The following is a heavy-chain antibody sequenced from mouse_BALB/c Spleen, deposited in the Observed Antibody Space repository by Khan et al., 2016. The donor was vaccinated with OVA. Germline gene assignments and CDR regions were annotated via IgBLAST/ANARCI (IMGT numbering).Heavy chain of an antibody. V-gene: IGHV1-77*01. J-gene: IGHJ3*01. CDR2: IYPGSGDT. Sequence: QVQLQQSGPELVKPGASVKMSCKASGYTFTDYVINWVKQRTGEGLEWIGDIYPGSGDTYYNEKFKGKATLTADKSSSTAYMQLSRLTSEDSAVYFCARLFGNYEAYWGQGTLVTV. CDR1: GYTFTDYV. CDR3: ARLFGNYEAY. D-gene: IGHD2-1*01.